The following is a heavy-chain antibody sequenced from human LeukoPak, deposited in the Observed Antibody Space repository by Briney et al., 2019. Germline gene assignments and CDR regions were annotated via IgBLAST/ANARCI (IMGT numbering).Heavy chain of an antibody. V-gene: IGHV3-21*01. CDR1: GFTLSSYS. J-gene: IGHJ5*02. Sequence: TGGSLRLSCAASGFTLSSYSMNWVRQAPGKGLEWVSSISSSSSYIYYADSVKGRFTISRDNAKNSLYLQMNSLRAEDTAVYYCAGRNEYYYDSSGYTLTNWFDPWGQGTLVTVSS. D-gene: IGHD3-22*01. CDR2: ISSSSSYI. CDR3: AGRNEYYYDSSGYTLTNWFDP.